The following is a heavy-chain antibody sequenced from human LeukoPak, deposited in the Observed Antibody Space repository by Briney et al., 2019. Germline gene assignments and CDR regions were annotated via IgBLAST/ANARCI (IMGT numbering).Heavy chain of an antibody. Sequence: PGGSLRLSCAASGFTFSSYSMNWVRQAPGKGLEWVSSISSSSSYIYYADSVKGRFTISRDNAKNSLYLQMNSLRAEDTAVYYCAKAYGSGSYSGYWGQGTLVTVSS. D-gene: IGHD3-10*01. J-gene: IGHJ4*02. CDR1: GFTFSSYS. CDR2: ISSSSSYI. CDR3: AKAYGSGSYSGY. V-gene: IGHV3-21*01.